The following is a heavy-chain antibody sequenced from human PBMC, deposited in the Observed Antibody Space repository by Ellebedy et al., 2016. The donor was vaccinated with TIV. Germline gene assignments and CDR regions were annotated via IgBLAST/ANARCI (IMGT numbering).Heavy chain of an antibody. CDR2: IIPIFGTA. CDR1: GGTFSSYA. V-gene: IGHV1-69*06. CDR3: ARERFGELLSWDY. J-gene: IGHJ4*02. D-gene: IGHD3-10*01. Sequence: SVKVSCXASGGTFSSYAISWVRQAPGQGLEWMGGIIPIFGTANYAQKFQGRVTITADKSTSTAYMELSSLRSEDTAVYYCARERFGELLSWDYWGQGTLVTVSS.